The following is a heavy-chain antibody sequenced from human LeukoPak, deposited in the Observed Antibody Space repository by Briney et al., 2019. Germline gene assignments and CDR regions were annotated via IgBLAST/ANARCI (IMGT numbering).Heavy chain of an antibody. V-gene: IGHV3-23*01. CDR2: ISNTGVNT. CDR1: GFIFSNYG. CDR3: AKDCCDYSPLDH. J-gene: IGHJ4*02. Sequence: GGSLRLSCVASGFIFSNYGMGWVRQAPGKGLEWVSTISNTGVNTHYADSVKGRFTISRDNSRNTLYLQLNSLRADDTAIYYCAKDCCDYSPLDHWGQGTQVTVSS. D-gene: IGHD2-21*01.